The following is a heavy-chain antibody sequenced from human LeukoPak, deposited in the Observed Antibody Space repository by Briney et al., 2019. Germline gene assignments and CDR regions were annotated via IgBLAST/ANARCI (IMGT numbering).Heavy chain of an antibody. J-gene: IGHJ4*02. CDR3: ATCRSCPTCYLPDY. CDR2: INQDGGEK. CDR1: GFTFTSQW. D-gene: IGHD2-2*01. V-gene: IGHV3-7*01. Sequence: PGGSLRLSCAASGFTFTSQWMTWVRQAPGKGLEWVANINQDGGEKYFLDSVEGRFTISRDNAMNSLYLQMNSLRAEDTALYYCATCRSCPTCYLPDYWGQGTLVTVSS.